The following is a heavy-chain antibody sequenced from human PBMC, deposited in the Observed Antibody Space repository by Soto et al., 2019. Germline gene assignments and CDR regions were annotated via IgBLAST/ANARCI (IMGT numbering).Heavy chain of an antibody. Sequence: ASVKVSCKASGYTFTSYAMHCVRQAPGQRLEWMGWINAGNGNTKYSQKFQGRVTITRDTSASTAYMELSSLRSEDTAVYYCARDSYDILTGYYIDWFDPWGQGTLVTVSS. CDR2: INAGNGNT. D-gene: IGHD3-9*01. CDR3: ARDSYDILTGYYIDWFDP. CDR1: GYTFTSYA. V-gene: IGHV1-3*01. J-gene: IGHJ5*02.